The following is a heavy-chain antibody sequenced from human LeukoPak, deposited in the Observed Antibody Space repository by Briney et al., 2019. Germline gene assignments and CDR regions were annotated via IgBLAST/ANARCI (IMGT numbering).Heavy chain of an antibody. J-gene: IGHJ5*01. D-gene: IGHD3-16*01. CDR1: GGSISSYY. Sequence: SETLSLTCTVSGGSISSYYWSWIRQPPGKGLEWIGYIYYSGSTDYNPSLKSRVTISVDTSKNQFSLRLNSVTAADTAVYYCARDHGALDSRGQGTLVTVSS. CDR3: ARDHGALDS. V-gene: IGHV4-59*01. CDR2: IYYSGST.